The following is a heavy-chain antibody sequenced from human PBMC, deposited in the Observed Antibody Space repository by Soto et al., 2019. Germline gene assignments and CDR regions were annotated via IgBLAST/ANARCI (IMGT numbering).Heavy chain of an antibody. CDR1: GGTFSSYA. D-gene: IGHD6-13*01. J-gene: IGHJ5*02. CDR2: IIPIFGTA. CDR3: ARDGGYSSSWSWGWFDP. Sequence: QVQLVQSGAEVKKPGSSVKVSCKASGGTFSSYAISWVGQAPGQGLEWMGGIIPIFGTANYDQKFQGRVTITTDESTSTAYMELGSLRSEDTAVYYCARDGGYSSSWSWGWFDPWGQGTLVIVAS. V-gene: IGHV1-69*05.